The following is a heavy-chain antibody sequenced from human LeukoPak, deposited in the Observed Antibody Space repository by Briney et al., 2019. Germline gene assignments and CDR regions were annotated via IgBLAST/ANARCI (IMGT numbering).Heavy chain of an antibody. CDR1: GGTISSYY. D-gene: IGHD6-19*01. CDR2: GFYSGST. J-gene: IGHJ4*02. Sequence: PSETLSLTCTVSGGTISSYYWSWIRQPPGKGLEWIGYGFYSGSTNYSPSLKSRVTISVDTSKNQFSLKLTSVTAADTAVYAREGGQQWLVFDSWGQGTLVTVSS. CDR3: EGGQQWLVFDS. V-gene: IGHV4-59*01.